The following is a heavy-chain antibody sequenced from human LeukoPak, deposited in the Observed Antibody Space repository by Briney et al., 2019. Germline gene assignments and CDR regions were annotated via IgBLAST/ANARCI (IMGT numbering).Heavy chain of an antibody. CDR2: IIPIFGTA. D-gene: IGHD1-26*01. CDR1: GGTFSSYA. Sequence: GTSVKVSCKASGGTFSSYAISWVRQAPGQGLEWMGGIIPIFGTANYAQKFQGRVTITADESTSTAYMELSSLRSEDTAVYYCARARGSAYYTWDRGYYFDYWGQGTLVTVSS. CDR3: ARARGSAYYTWDRGYYFDY. V-gene: IGHV1-69*13. J-gene: IGHJ4*02.